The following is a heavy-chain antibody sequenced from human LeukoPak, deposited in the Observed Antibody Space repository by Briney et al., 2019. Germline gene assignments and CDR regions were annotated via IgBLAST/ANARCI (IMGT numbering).Heavy chain of an antibody. V-gene: IGHV3-49*04. Sequence: GGSLRLSCTASGFTFGDYAMSWVRQAPGKGLEWVGFIRSKAYGGTTEYAASVKGRFTISRDDSKSFAYLQMNSLKTEDTAVYYCTRDPRGSYGPDAFDIWAKGQWSPSLQ. D-gene: IGHD1-26*01. CDR3: TRDPRGSYGPDAFDI. CDR2: IRSKAYGGTT. CDR1: GFTFGDYA. J-gene: IGHJ3*02.